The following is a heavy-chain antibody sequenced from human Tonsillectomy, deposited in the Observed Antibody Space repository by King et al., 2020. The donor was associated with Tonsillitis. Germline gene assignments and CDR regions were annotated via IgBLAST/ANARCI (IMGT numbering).Heavy chain of an antibody. CDR2: ISYDGITK. CDR3: AKAFIGEDDF. V-gene: IGHV3-30*18. J-gene: IGHJ4*02. Sequence: VQLVESGGGVVRPGKALRLSCAASGITLRDYGTHWVRQAPGKGLEWLAVISYDGITKYYADSVKGRFTISRDNTKNTLFLQMSSLRTEDTAVYYCAKAFIGEDDFWGQGTLVTVSS. CDR1: GITLRDYG.